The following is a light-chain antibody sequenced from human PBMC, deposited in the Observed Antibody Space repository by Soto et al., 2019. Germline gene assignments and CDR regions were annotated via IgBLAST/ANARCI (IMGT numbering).Light chain of an antibody. CDR1: QSVSNSY. CDR3: HQDASLPFA. V-gene: IGKV3-20*01. J-gene: IGKJ3*01. Sequence: EIVLTQSPGTLSLSPGERATLSCRASQSVSNSYLAWYQQKPGQAPRLLIYVASRRASGIPDRFSGSGSGTDFSLTISRLEPEDFAVYYCHQDASLPFAFGPGTKVDFK. CDR2: VAS.